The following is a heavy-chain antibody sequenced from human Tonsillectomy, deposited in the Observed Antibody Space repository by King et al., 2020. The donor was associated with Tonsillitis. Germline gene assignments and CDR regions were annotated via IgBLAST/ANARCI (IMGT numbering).Heavy chain of an antibody. CDR2: IYHSGPT. Sequence: VQLQESGPGLVKPSGTLSLTCTISGGGGSISNPNWWTWVRQPPGKGLEWIGEIYHSGPTNYSPSLESRVTISSDKSKNQFSLKLTAVTAADTAVYYCARLRVLEGYYYYGVDVWGQGTTVIVSS. D-gene: IGHD1-1*01. V-gene: IGHV4-4*02. J-gene: IGHJ6*02. CDR3: ARLRVLEGYYYYGVDV. CDR1: GGGGSISNPNW.